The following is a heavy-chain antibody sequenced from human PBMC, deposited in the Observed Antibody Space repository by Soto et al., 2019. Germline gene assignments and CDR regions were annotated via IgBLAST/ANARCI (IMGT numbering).Heavy chain of an antibody. CDR1: GFTFSSFA. J-gene: IGHJ6*02. D-gene: IGHD2-8*01. Sequence: EVQLLESGGGLVQPGGSLRLSCAASGFTFSSFALNWVRQAPGKGLEWVSIISGSADSTFSADSVKGRFTISRDNSKNMLYLQINSLRAEDTAVYYCAKTRGAMIYAISVYGMDVWGQGTTVTVSS. V-gene: IGHV3-23*01. CDR3: AKTRGAMIYAISVYGMDV. CDR2: ISGSADST.